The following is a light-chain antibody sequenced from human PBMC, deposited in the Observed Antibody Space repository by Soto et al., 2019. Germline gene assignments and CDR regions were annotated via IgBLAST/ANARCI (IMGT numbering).Light chain of an antibody. CDR2: EAT. CDR3: TSYTITSPYV. V-gene: IGLV2-14*01. CDR1: SSDIGRYNF. J-gene: IGLJ1*01. Sequence: LTQPASMSGSPGQSITISCTGTSSDIGRYNFVSWYQHHPGKAPKLIIYEATKRPSGVSYRFSGSKSGNAASLTISGLQAEDEADYYCTSYTITSPYVFGTGTKVTVL.